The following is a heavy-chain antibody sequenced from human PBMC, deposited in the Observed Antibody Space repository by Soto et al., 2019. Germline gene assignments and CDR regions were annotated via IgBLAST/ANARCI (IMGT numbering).Heavy chain of an antibody. Sequence: GGALRLSCAASGFTFSSYGMHWVRQAPGKGLEWVAVISYDGSNKYYADSVKGRFTISRDNSKNTLYLQMNSLRAEDTAVYYCAKGLKRHSSGPMGNDAFDIWGQGTMVTVSS. D-gene: IGHD6-19*01. CDR1: GFTFSSYG. CDR3: AKGLKRHSSGPMGNDAFDI. J-gene: IGHJ3*02. V-gene: IGHV3-30*18. CDR2: ISYDGSNK.